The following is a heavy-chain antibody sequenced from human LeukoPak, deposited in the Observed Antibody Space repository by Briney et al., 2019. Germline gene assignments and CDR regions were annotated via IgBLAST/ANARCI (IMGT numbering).Heavy chain of an antibody. V-gene: IGHV4-61*08. D-gene: IGHD5-18*01. CDR3: ARGGYSYGYDYYYGMDV. CDR2: VYYKSST. J-gene: IGHJ6*02. CDR1: GGSVGSAGYY. Sequence: SETLSLTCSVSGGSVGSAGYYWTWIRQPPGGGLEWIGYVYYKSSTNYNPSLKSRVSMSVDPSRNQFSLKLNSVTAADTAVYYCARGGYSYGYDYYYGMDVWGQGTTVTVSS.